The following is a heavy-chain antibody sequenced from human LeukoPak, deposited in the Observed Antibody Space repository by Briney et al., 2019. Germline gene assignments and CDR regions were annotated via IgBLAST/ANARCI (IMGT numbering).Heavy chain of an antibody. CDR3: ARSGYGGNSGDYFDY. J-gene: IGHJ4*02. Sequence: ASVKVSCKASGGTFSSYAISWVRQAPGQGLEWTGGIIPIFGTANYAQKFQGRVTITADESTSTAYMELSSLRSEDTAVYYCARSGYGGNSGDYFDYWGQGTLVTVSS. V-gene: IGHV1-69*13. CDR1: GGTFSSYA. D-gene: IGHD4-23*01. CDR2: IIPIFGTA.